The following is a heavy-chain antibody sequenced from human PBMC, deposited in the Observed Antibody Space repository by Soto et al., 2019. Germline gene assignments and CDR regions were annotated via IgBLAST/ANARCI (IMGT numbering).Heavy chain of an antibody. CDR3: ASRGITGTDFDY. CDR2: IIPIFGTA. D-gene: IGHD1-20*01. Sequence: ASVKVSCKASGGTLSSYAISWVRQAPGQGLEWMGGIIPIFGTANYAQKFQGRVTITADESTSTAYMELSSLRSEDTAVYYCASRGITGTDFDYWGQGTLVTVSS. J-gene: IGHJ4*02. V-gene: IGHV1-69*13. CDR1: GGTLSSYA.